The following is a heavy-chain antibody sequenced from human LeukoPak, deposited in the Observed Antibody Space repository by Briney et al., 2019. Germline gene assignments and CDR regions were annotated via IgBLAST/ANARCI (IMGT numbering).Heavy chain of an antibody. CDR2: IKQDGSEK. Sequence: GGSLRLSCAASGFTFSSYWMSWVRQAPGKGLEWVANIKQDGSEKYYVDSVKGRFTISRDNAMNSLYLQMNSLRAEDTAVYYCARDRPQSSSTDPYFDYWGQGTLVTVSS. V-gene: IGHV3-7*01. J-gene: IGHJ4*02. CDR3: ARDRPQSSSTDPYFDY. CDR1: GFTFSSYW. D-gene: IGHD1-14*01.